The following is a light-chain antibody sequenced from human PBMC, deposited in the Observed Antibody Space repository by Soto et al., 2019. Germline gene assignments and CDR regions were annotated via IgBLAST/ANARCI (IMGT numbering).Light chain of an antibody. CDR1: QSISTY. V-gene: IGKV1-39*01. J-gene: IGKJ2*01. CDR3: QQSYGTPYT. CDR2: GAS. Sequence: DIQMTQSPSSLSASVGDRVTITCRASQSISTYVNWYQQKPGKAPKFLIYGASSLQRGVPSRFSGSGCGTDFTFIISSLQPEDFATYFCQQSYGTPYTFGQGTKLEIK.